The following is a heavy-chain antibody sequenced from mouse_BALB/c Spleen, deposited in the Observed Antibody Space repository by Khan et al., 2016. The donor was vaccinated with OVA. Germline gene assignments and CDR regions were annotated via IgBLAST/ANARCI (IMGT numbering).Heavy chain of an antibody. D-gene: IGHD1-2*01. Sequence: VQLQESGAELARPGASVKLSCKASGYTFTDYYINWVKQRTGQGLEWIGEISPGSGAIYYNERFKGKATLTAGKSSSTAYMQLSSLTSEASAVYFCARRNYFGYTFAYWGQGTLVTVSA. CDR3: ARRNYFGYTFAY. CDR1: GYTFTDYY. J-gene: IGHJ3*01. V-gene: IGHV1-77*01. CDR2: ISPGSGAI.